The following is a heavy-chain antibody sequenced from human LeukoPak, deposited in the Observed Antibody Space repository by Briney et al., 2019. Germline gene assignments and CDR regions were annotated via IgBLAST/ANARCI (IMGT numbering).Heavy chain of an antibody. CDR2: INPNNGGT. D-gene: IGHD5-12*01. V-gene: IGHV1-2*02. J-gene: IGHJ4*02. CDR1: GYTFTGYY. Sequence: ASVKVSCKASGYTFTGYYIHWVRQAPGQWLEWMGWINPNNGGTNYAQKFQGRVTMTRDTSISTAYMELNRLTSDDTAVYYCARDKYTGYETFDYWGQGTPVTVSS. CDR3: ARDKYTGYETFDY.